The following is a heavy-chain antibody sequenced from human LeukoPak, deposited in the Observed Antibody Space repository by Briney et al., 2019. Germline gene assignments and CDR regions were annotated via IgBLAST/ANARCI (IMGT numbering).Heavy chain of an antibody. CDR2: ISGSGGST. V-gene: IGHV3-23*01. Sequence: GGSLRLSCAASGFTFSSYAMSWVRQSPGKGLEWVSAISGSGGSTYYADSVKGRFTISRDNSKNTLYLQMNSLRAEDTAVYYCAKISGYDYYYYYYMDVWGKGTTVTVSS. CDR3: AKISGYDYYYYYYMDV. D-gene: IGHD5-12*01. CDR1: GFTFSSYA. J-gene: IGHJ6*03.